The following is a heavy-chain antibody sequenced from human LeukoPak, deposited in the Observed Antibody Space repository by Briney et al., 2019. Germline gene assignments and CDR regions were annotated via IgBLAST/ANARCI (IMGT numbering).Heavy chain of an antibody. J-gene: IGHJ4*02. D-gene: IGHD1-26*01. V-gene: IGHV4-30-4*01. CDR3: ARRGWELAYFDY. Sequence: SQTLSLTCTVSGGSISSGDYYWSWIRQPPGKGLEWIGYIYYTGSTYYNPPLKSRVTISADTSKNQFSLKLSSVTAADTAVYYCARRGWELAYFDYWGQGTLVTVSS. CDR2: IYYTGST. CDR1: GGSISSGDYY.